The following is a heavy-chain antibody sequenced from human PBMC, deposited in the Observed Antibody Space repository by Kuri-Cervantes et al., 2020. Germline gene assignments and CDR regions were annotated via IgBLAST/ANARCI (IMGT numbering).Heavy chain of an antibody. CDR2: ISHDGSNK. J-gene: IGHJ6*02. Sequence: GGSLRLSCAASGFTFSSYAMHWVRQAPGKGLEWVAVISHDGSNKYCADSVKGRFTISRDNSKNTLYLQMNSLRAEDTAVYYCARERITMIVVDPMGGMDVWGQGTTVTVSS. CDR3: ARERITMIVVDPMGGMDV. D-gene: IGHD3-22*01. V-gene: IGHV3-30*01. CDR1: GFTFSSYA.